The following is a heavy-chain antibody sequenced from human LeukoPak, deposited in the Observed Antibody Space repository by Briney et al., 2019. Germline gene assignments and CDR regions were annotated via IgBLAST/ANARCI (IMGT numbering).Heavy chain of an antibody. Sequence: PGGSLRLSCAASGFTFSRYSMTWLRQAPGKGLEWVSSIASSSDSIYYADSVKGRFTISRDNAQNSLYLQMNSLRVEDTAVYYCARAEQWGQGTLVTVSS. V-gene: IGHV3-21*01. J-gene: IGHJ4*02. CDR3: ARAEQ. CDR2: IASSSDSI. CDR1: GFTFSRYS. D-gene: IGHD6-13*01.